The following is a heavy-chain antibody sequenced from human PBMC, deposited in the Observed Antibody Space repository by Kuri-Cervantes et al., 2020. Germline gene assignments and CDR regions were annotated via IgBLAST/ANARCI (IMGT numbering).Heavy chain of an antibody. J-gene: IGHJ4*02. D-gene: IGHD3-22*01. CDR1: GGSFSGYY. CDR2: INHSGST. V-gene: IGHV4-34*01. CDR3: ARGSTYYDKALDY. Sequence: GSLRLSCAVYGGSFSGYYWRWIRQPPGKGLEWIGEINHSGSTNYNPSLKSRVTISVDTSKNQFSLKLSSVTAADAAVYYCARGSTYYDKALDYWGQGTLVTVSS.